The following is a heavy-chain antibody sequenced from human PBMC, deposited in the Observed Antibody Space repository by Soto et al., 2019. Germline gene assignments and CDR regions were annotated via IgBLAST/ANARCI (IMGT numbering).Heavy chain of an antibody. CDR3: ARVVVAATSLYYYYGMDV. V-gene: IGHV1-69*01. D-gene: IGHD2-15*01. CDR2: IIPIFGTA. CDR1: GGTFSSYA. J-gene: IGHJ6*02. Sequence: QVQLVQSGAEVKKPGSSVKVSCKASGGTFSSYAISWVRQAPGQGLEWMGGIIPIFGTANYAQKFQGRVTITADESTSTAYMELSRLRSEDTAVYYCARVVVAATSLYYYYGMDVWGQGTTVTVSS.